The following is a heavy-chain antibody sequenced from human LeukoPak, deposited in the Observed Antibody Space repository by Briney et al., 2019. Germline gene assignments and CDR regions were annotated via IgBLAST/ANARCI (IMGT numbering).Heavy chain of an antibody. CDR2: ISSSGGTI. Sequence: GGSLRLSCAASGFTFSDYHMSWIRQAPGKGLEWVSYISSSGGTISYADSVKGRFTISRDNAKNSLYLQMNSLRVEDTAVYYCARERFEGSSWYDGDFDYWGQGTLVTVSS. D-gene: IGHD6-13*01. J-gene: IGHJ4*02. CDR3: ARERFEGSSWYDGDFDY. V-gene: IGHV3-11*01. CDR1: GFTFSDYH.